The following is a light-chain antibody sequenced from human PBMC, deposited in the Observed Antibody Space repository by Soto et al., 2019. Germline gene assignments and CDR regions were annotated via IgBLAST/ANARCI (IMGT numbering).Light chain of an antibody. CDR1: SSNIGAGYD. CDR3: QSYDSSLSGSVV. CDR2: GNS. J-gene: IGLJ2*01. Sequence: QSVLTQPPSVSGAPGQRVTISCTGSSSNIGAGYDVLWYQQLPGTAPKLLIYGNSNRPSGVPDRFSGSKSGTSASLAITGLQAEDEAVYYCQSYDSSLSGSVVFGGGTKLTVL. V-gene: IGLV1-40*01.